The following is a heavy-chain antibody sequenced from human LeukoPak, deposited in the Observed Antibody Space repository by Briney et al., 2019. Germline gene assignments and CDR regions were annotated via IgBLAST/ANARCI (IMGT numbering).Heavy chain of an antibody. J-gene: IGHJ3*02. D-gene: IGHD3-3*01. CDR3: ARDKWSGEAFDI. CDR1: GGSISSYY. CDR2: IYYSGST. Sequence: SETLSLTCTVSGGSISSYYWSWIRPPPGKGLGWIGYIYYSGSTNYNPSLKSRVTISVDTSKNQFSLKLSSVTAADTAVYYCARDKWSGEAFDIWGQGTMVTVSS. V-gene: IGHV4-59*01.